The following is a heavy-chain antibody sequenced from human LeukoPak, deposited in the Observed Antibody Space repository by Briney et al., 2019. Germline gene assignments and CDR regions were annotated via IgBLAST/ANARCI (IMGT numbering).Heavy chain of an antibody. CDR3: ARAQAVAPMDV. D-gene: IGHD6-19*01. V-gene: IGHV3-11*04. CDR2: ISSSGSTI. J-gene: IGHJ6*03. Sequence: GGSPRLSCVASGFTFSDYYMSWIRQAPGKGLEWVSYISSSGSTIYYADSVKGRFTISRDNAKNSLYLQMNSLRAEDTAVYYCARAQAVAPMDVWGKGTTVTVSS. CDR1: GFTFSDYY.